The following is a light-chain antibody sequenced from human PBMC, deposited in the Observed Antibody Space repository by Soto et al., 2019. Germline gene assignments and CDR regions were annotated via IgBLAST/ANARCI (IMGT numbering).Light chain of an antibody. V-gene: IGKV3-20*01. Sequence: EVVVTQSPATLSVSPGERARLSFRASQSVITNLAWYQQKPGQAPRLLIYGASNRATGIPDRFSGSGSGTDFTLTISRLEPEDFAVYYCQQYGSSGTLGQGTKVDIK. CDR3: QQYGSSGT. CDR1: QSVITN. J-gene: IGKJ1*01. CDR2: GAS.